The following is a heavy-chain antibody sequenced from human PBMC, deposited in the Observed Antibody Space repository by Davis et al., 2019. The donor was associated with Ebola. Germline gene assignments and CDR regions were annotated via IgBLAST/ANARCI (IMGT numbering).Heavy chain of an antibody. Sequence: GESLKISCAASGFTFNIFDMHWVRQAPGRGLEWVANIKQDGSEKYYVDSVKGRFTISRDNSKNTLYLQMNSLRPEDTAVYYCARDSDDYSFDYWGQGTLVTVSS. V-gene: IGHV3-7*01. J-gene: IGHJ4*02. D-gene: IGHD4-11*01. CDR2: IKQDGSEK. CDR1: GFTFNIFD. CDR3: ARDSDDYSFDY.